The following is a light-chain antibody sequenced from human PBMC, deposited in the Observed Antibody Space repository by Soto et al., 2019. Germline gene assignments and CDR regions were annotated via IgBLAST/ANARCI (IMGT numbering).Light chain of an antibody. CDR1: QRVSSNY. CDR2: GAS. Sequence: EIVLTQSPGTLSLSPGERATLSCRASQRVSSNYLAWYQQKPGQAPRLLISGASSSATGIPDRFSGSGSGTDFTLIISSLEPEDFAVYYCQQYGISPLTFGGGTKVEV. V-gene: IGKV3-20*01. J-gene: IGKJ4*01. CDR3: QQYGISPLT.